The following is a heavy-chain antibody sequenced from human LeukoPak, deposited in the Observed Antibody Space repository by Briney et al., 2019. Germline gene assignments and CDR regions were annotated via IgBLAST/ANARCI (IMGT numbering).Heavy chain of an antibody. D-gene: IGHD3-10*01. Sequence: KTSETLSLTCTVSGGSISSYYWSWIRQPPGKGLECIGYMYYSGSTDYNPSLKSRVTISVDTSKNQFSLKLSSVTAADTAVYFCARVYGSRYPSSAFDIWGQGTMVTVSS. J-gene: IGHJ3*02. V-gene: IGHV4-59*08. CDR2: MYYSGST. CDR1: GGSISSYY. CDR3: ARVYGSRYPSSAFDI.